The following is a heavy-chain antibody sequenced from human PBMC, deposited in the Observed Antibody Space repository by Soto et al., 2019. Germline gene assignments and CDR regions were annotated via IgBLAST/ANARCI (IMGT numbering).Heavy chain of an antibody. V-gene: IGHV1-3*01. CDR3: ARGIVGATAYDY. D-gene: IGHD1-26*01. CDR2: INAGNGNT. J-gene: IGHJ4*02. CDR1: GYTFTSYA. Sequence: ASVKGSCKASGYTFTSYAVHWVRQAPGQRLEWMGWINAGNGNTKYSQKFQGRVTITRDTSASTAYMELSSLRSEDTAVYYCARGIVGATAYDYWGQGTLVTVSS.